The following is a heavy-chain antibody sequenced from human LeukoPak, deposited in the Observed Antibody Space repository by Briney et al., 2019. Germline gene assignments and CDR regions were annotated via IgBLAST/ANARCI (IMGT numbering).Heavy chain of an antibody. J-gene: IGHJ4*02. CDR3: AKDTTTHTVTTHYFDY. CDR2: ISGSGADT. D-gene: IGHD4-17*01. CDR1: GFTFSSYA. V-gene: IGHV3-23*01. Sequence: GGSLRLSCAGSGFTFSSYAMSWVRQAPGKGLEWVSAISGSGADTYYADSVKGRLTISRDNSKNTLFLQMNSLRAEDSAVYYCAKDTTTHTVTTHYFDYWGQGSLVTVSS.